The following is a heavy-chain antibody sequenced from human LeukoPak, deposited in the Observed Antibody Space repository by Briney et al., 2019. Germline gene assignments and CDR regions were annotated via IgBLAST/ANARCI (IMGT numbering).Heavy chain of an antibody. J-gene: IGHJ4*02. CDR2: MNTKIGNN. V-gene: IGHV1-8*01. CDR1: GYTFTNYD. Sequence: ASVKVSCKASGYTFTNYDINWVRQATGQGLEWMGWMNTKIGNNGYAQKFQGRLTLTRSTSLTTAYMELSSLTSEDTAVYYCATGGGLALAGKDYWGQGTLVTVSS. CDR3: ATGGGLALAGKDY. D-gene: IGHD6-19*01.